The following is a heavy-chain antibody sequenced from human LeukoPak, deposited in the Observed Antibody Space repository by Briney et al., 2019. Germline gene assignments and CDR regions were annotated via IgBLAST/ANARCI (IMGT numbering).Heavy chain of an antibody. CDR3: ARDIAAAGNNWFDP. Sequence: GGSLRLSCAASGFTFSSYAMSWVRQAPGKGLEWVSAISGSGGSTYYADSVKGRFTISRDNSKNTLYLQMNSLRAEDTAVYYCARDIAAAGNNWFDPWGQGTLVTVSS. J-gene: IGHJ5*02. CDR2: ISGSGGST. V-gene: IGHV3-23*01. CDR1: GFTFSSYA. D-gene: IGHD6-13*01.